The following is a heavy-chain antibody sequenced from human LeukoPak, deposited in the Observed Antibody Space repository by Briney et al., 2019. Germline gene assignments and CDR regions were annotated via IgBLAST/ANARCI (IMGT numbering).Heavy chain of an antibody. J-gene: IGHJ6*03. D-gene: IGHD6-13*01. CDR3: ARGVSSSWYYYYYYMDV. CDR1: GYTFTGYY. Sequence: ASVKVSCKASGYTFTGYYMHWVRQAPGQGLEWMGWINPNSGGTNYAQKFQGRVTMTRDTSISTAYMELSRLRSDDTAVYYCARGVSSSWYYYYYYMDVWGKGTTVTISS. V-gene: IGHV1-2*02. CDR2: INPNSGGT.